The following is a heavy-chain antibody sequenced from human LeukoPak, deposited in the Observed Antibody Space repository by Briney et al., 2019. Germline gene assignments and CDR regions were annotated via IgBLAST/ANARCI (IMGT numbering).Heavy chain of an antibody. V-gene: IGHV3-49*04. J-gene: IGHJ4*02. CDR3: TRGDWNDDN. D-gene: IGHD1-1*01. CDR1: GFTFGDYA. Sequence: GGSLRLSCSASGFTFGDYAMTWVRQAPGKGLEWLGMIRTKAHGGTTEYAASVKGRFTFSRDDSRSIAYLQMNSLKTEDTAVYYCTRGDWNDDNWGQGTLVTVSS. CDR2: IRTKAHGGTT.